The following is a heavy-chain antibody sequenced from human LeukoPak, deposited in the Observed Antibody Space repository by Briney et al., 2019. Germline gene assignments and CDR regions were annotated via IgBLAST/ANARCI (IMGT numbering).Heavy chain of an antibody. V-gene: IGHV3-11*06. CDR3: ARDRRILWFGEDETGPNWFDP. D-gene: IGHD3-10*01. CDR1: GFTFSDYY. Sequence: GGSLRLSCAASGFTFSDYYMSWIRQAPGKGLEWVSYISSSSSYTNYADSVKGRFTISRDNTKNSLYLQMNSLRAEDTAVYYCARDRRILWFGEDETGPNWFDPWGQGTLVTVSS. J-gene: IGHJ5*02. CDR2: ISSSSSYT.